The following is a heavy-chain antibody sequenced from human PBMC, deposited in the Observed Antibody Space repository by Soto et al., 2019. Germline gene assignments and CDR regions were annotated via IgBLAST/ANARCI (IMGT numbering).Heavy chain of an antibody. CDR1: GFSFSRSG. J-gene: IGHJ3*02. Sequence: QVQLVESGGGVVQPGRSLRLSCVASGFSFSRSGMHWIRQPPGKGLEWLALIWYDGSNQYYLDSVKDRFTIFRDNHKNPLYLQMNSLRAEDTAVYYCASITVTNCFDIWGQGAMVTVSS. V-gene: IGHV3-33*01. D-gene: IGHD4-17*01. CDR2: IWYDGSNQ. CDR3: ASITVTNCFDI.